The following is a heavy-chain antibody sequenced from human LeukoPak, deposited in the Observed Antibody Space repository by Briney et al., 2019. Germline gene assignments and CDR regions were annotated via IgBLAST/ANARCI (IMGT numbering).Heavy chain of an antibody. CDR3: ARGDFWSGYSIDY. V-gene: IGHV3-30-3*01. CDR1: GFTFSSYA. Sequence: GRSLRLSCAASGFTFSSYAMHWVRQAPGKGLEWVAVISYDGSNKYYADSVKGRFTISRDNSKNTLYLQMNSLRAEDTAVYYCARGDFWSGYSIDYWGQGTLVIVSS. D-gene: IGHD3-3*01. CDR2: ISYDGSNK. J-gene: IGHJ4*02.